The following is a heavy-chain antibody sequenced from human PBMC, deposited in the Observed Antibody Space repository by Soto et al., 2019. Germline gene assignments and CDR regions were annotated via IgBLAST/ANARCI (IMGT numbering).Heavy chain of an antibody. CDR2: IFYSGST. J-gene: IGHJ6*02. CDR1: GDSVSSGYYY. Sequence: QVQLQESGPGLVKPSETLSLTCTVSGDSVSSGYYYWGWIRQPPGKGLEWIGSIFYSGSTYYNPSLKSRVTISVDTSKNQFSLKLSSVTAADTAVYYCARRGSSRQIYHYGMDVWGPGTTVTVSS. CDR3: ARRGSSRQIYHYGMDV. D-gene: IGHD6-13*01. V-gene: IGHV4-39*01.